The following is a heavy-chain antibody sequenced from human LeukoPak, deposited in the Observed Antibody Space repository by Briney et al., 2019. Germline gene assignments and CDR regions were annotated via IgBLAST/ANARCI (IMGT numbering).Heavy chain of an antibody. Sequence: SETLSLTCAVYGGSFSGYYWSWIRQPPGKGLEWIGEINHSGSTNYNPSLKSRVTISVDTSKNQFSLKLSSVTAADTAVYYCARLGYSYGSYYYYGMDVWGQGTTVTASS. V-gene: IGHV4-34*01. CDR3: ARLGYSYGSYYYYGMDV. CDR1: GGSFSGYY. D-gene: IGHD5-18*01. J-gene: IGHJ6*02. CDR2: INHSGST.